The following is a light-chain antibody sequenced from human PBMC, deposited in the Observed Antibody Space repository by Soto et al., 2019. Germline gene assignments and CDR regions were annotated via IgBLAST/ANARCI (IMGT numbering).Light chain of an antibody. CDR1: QSVGSY. CDR3: QQRSNWPLT. Sequence: EIVLTQSPATLSLSPGERATLSCRASQSVGSYLAWYQQKPGQAPRLLIYDASNRATGIPARFSGSGSGTDFILTISSLEPEDFAVYYCQQRSNWPLTFGGGTRWIS. CDR2: DAS. V-gene: IGKV3-11*01. J-gene: IGKJ4*01.